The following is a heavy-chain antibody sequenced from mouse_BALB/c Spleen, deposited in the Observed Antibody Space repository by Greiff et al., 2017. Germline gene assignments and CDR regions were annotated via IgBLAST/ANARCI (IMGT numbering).Heavy chain of an antibody. Sequence: EVQLVESGGDLVKPGGSLKLSCAASGFTFSSYGMSWVRQTPDKRLEWVATISSGGSYTYYPDSVKGRFTISRDNAKNTLYLQMSSLKSEDTAMYYCARELGVDYWGQGTTLTVSS. CDR2: ISSGGSYT. CDR1: GFTFSSYG. CDR3: ARELGVDY. J-gene: IGHJ2*01. V-gene: IGHV5-6*01. D-gene: IGHD4-1*01.